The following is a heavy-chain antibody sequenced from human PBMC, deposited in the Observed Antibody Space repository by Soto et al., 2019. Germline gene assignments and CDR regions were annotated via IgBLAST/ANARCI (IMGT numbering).Heavy chain of an antibody. J-gene: IGHJ4*02. CDR2: INGDGSDT. D-gene: IGHD2-2*01. CDR1: GFTFSTYW. V-gene: IGHV3-74*01. CDR3: TRSITGFSYADS. Sequence: GGSLRLSCAASGFTFSTYWMHWVRQAPGKGLVWVSRINGDGSDTVYADSVKGRFTISRDNAKNTLYLQMNSLRAEDTAVYYCTRSITGFSYADSWGRGT.